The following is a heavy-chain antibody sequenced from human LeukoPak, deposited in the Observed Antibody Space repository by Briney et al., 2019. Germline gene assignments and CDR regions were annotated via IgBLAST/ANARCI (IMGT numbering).Heavy chain of an antibody. CDR1: GGSFSGYY. J-gene: IGHJ4*02. CDR3: ARRYCSSTSCYYDY. Sequence: SETLTLTCAVYGGSFSGYYWSWIRQPPGKGLEWIGEINHSGSTNYNPSLKSRVTISVDTSRNQFSLKLSSVTAADTAVYYCARRYCSSTSCYYDYWGQGTLVTVSS. CDR2: INHSGST. V-gene: IGHV4-34*01. D-gene: IGHD2-2*01.